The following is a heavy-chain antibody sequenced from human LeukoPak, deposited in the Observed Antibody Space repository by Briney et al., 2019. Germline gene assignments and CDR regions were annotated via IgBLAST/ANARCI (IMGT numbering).Heavy chain of an antibody. CDR2: VYYSGST. D-gene: IGHD1-1*01. CDR1: GGSISPYY. J-gene: IGHJ4*02. V-gene: IGHV4-59*01. CDR3: AKYIRDSGTYNFDY. Sequence: SSETLSLTCTVSGGSISPYYWSWIRQPPGKGLEWIGYVYYSGSTNYNPSLRSRVTISVDTSKNQFSLKLGSVTAADTAVYYCAKYIRDSGTYNFDYWGQGTLVTVSS.